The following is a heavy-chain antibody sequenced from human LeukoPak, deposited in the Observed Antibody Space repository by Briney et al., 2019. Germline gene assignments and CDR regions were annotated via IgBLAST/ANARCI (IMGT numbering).Heavy chain of an antibody. Sequence: SETLSLTCTVSGGSISSSSYYWSWIRQPPGKGLEWIGEINHSGSTNYNPSLKSRVTISVDTSKNQFSLKLSSVTAADTAVYYCARGPQSGWSDAFDIWGQGTMVTVSS. D-gene: IGHD6-19*01. CDR3: ARGPQSGWSDAFDI. CDR1: GGSISSSSYY. CDR2: INHSGST. J-gene: IGHJ3*02. V-gene: IGHV4-39*07.